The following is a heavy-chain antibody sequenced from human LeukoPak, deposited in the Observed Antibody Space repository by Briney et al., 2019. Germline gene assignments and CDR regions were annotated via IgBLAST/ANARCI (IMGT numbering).Heavy chain of an antibody. D-gene: IGHD2-15*01. J-gene: IGHJ4*02. Sequence: GSLRLSCAASGFTFSSYAMTWVRQAPGKGLEWVSVISGSGGRTYYADAVKGRFTISRDNSKNTLYLQMSSLIAEDTAVYYCAKDRGGGNLDFDYWGQGTLVTVSS. V-gene: IGHV3-23*01. CDR1: GFTFSSYA. CDR2: ISGSGGRT. CDR3: AKDRGGGNLDFDY.